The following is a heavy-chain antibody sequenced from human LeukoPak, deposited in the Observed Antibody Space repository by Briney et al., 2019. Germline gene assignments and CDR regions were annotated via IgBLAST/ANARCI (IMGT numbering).Heavy chain of an antibody. D-gene: IGHD5-12*01. CDR3: ASDRPPIN. V-gene: IGHV1-2*02. J-gene: IGHJ4*02. CDR2: INPNTGDT. Sequence: VASVKVSFKASGYRFIAYYMHWVRQAPGQGLEWLGWINPNTGDTNYAQSCQGRITMTRDTSISTAYMELSSLDYDDTAVYYCASDRPPINWGQGTLVTVSS. CDR1: GYRFIAYY.